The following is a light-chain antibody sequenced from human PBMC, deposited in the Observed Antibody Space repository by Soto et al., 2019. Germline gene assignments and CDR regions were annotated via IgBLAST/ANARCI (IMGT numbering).Light chain of an antibody. CDR1: SSDVGGYKL. CDR2: EVT. CDR3: YSYAGNSIYV. V-gene: IGLV2-23*02. J-gene: IGLJ1*01. Sequence: QAVLTQPASVSGSPGQSITISCTGTSSDVGGYKLVYWFQQHPGKVPQLMISEVTKRXXGVSDRFSGSKSGNTASLTISGLQAEDEADYYCYSYAGNSIYVFGTGTKVTVL.